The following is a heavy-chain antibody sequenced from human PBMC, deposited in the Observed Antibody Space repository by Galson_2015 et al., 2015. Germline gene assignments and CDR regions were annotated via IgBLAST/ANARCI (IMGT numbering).Heavy chain of an antibody. CDR2: ISWNSGSI. Sequence: SLRLSCAASGFTFDDYAMHWVRQAPGKGLEWVSGISWNSGSIGYADSVKGRFTISRDNAKNSLYLQMNSLRAEDTALYYCAKDARAYYYYMDVWGKGTTVTVSS. CDR3: AKDARAYYYYMDV. V-gene: IGHV3-9*01. CDR1: GFTFDDYA. J-gene: IGHJ6*03.